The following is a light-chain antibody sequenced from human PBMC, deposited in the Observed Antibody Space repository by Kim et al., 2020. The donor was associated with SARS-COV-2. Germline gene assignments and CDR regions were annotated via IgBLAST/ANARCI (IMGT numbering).Light chain of an antibody. V-gene: IGLV7-43*01. CDR3: LLYCGNGWV. J-gene: IGLJ3*02. CDR1: TGAVTSDYW. Sequence: QAVVSQEPSLTVPPGGTVTLTCASSTGAVTSDYWPIWLQQRPGQAPRALIYSINNRHSWTPARFSGSLFGGKAALTLSGVQYEDEADYYCLLYCGNGWVFGGGTQLTVL. CDR2: SIN.